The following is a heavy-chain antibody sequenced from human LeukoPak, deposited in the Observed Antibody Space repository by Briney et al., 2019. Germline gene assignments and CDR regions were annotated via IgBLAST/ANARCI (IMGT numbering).Heavy chain of an antibody. V-gene: IGHV1-69*05. CDR3: ARVPDGDYPLYYYYLDV. D-gene: IGHD4-17*01. CDR2: IIPIFGTA. Sequence: GSSVTVSCKACRGTFINYAIRWVGQAPGQGLEWMGGIIPIFGTANYGQKFQGRVTITTDESTSTAYMELSSLRSEDTAVYYCARVPDGDYPLYYYYLDVWGKGTTVTVSS. CDR1: RGTFINYA. J-gene: IGHJ6*03.